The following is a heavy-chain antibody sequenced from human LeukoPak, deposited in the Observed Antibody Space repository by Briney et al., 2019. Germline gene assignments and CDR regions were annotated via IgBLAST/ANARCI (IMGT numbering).Heavy chain of an antibody. CDR1: GFTFSSYA. Sequence: GQSLRLSCAASGFTFSSYAKSWVRQAPGKGLEWVSGISASGGSTYCADSVKGRFTISRDNSKNTLYLQMNSLRAEDTAVYYCARSWGYNYALDYWGQGTLVTVSS. CDR2: ISASGGST. J-gene: IGHJ4*02. CDR3: ARSWGYNYALDY. V-gene: IGHV3-23*01. D-gene: IGHD5-18*01.